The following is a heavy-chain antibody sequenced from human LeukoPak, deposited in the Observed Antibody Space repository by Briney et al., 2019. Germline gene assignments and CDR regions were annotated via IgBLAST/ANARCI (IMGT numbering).Heavy chain of an antibody. Sequence: PSETLSLTCTVSGGSISSGDYYWSWIRQPPGKGLEWIGYIYYSGSTYYNPSLKSRVTISVDTSKNQFSLKLSSVTAADTAGYYCANGIVGAPDYYMDVWGKGTTVTVSS. D-gene: IGHD1-26*01. CDR3: ANGIVGAPDYYMDV. V-gene: IGHV4-30-4*08. J-gene: IGHJ6*03. CDR1: GGSISSGDYY. CDR2: IYYSGST.